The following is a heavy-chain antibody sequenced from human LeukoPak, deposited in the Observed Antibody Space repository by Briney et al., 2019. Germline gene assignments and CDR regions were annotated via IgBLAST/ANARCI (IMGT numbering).Heavy chain of an antibody. CDR3: AKGWYLVDY. CDR1: GFTFSSYE. Sequence: GGSLRLSCAASGFTFSSYEMNWVRQAPGKGLEWVSYISSSGSTIYYADSVKGRFTISRDNAENSLYLQMNSLRAEDTAVYYCAKGWYLVDYWGQGTLVTVSP. CDR2: ISSSGSTI. V-gene: IGHV3-48*03. D-gene: IGHD6-13*01. J-gene: IGHJ4*02.